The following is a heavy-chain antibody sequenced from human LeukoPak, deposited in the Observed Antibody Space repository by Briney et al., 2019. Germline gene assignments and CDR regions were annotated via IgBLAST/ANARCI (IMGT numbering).Heavy chain of an antibody. CDR2: INPSGGST. CDR1: GYTFTSYY. D-gene: IGHD6-13*01. Sequence: GASVKVSCKASGYTFTSYYMHWVRQAPGQGLEWMGIINPSGGSTSYAQKFQGRVTMTRDTSTSTVYMELSSLRSEDTAVYYCARSGIAAPGRAPRGWFDPWGQGTLVTVFS. J-gene: IGHJ5*02. CDR3: ARSGIAAPGRAPRGWFDP. V-gene: IGHV1-46*01.